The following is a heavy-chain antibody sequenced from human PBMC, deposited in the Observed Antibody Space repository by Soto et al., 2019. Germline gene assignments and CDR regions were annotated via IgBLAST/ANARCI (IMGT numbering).Heavy chain of an antibody. CDR2: ISYDGSNK. D-gene: IGHD3-10*01. CDR1: GFTFSSYG. J-gene: IGHJ4*02. CDR3: AKAWFGV. Sequence: QVQLVESGGGVVQPGRSLRLSCAASGFTFSSYGMHWVRQAPGKGLEWVAVISYDGSNKYYADSVKGRFTISRDKPKNTLYLQMNSLRAEDTGVYYCAKAWFGVWGQGTLVTVSS. V-gene: IGHV3-30*18.